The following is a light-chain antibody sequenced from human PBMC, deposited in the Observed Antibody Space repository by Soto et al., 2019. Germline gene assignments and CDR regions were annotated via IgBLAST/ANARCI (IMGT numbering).Light chain of an antibody. J-gene: IGLJ1*01. Sequence: QSALTQPPSASGSPGQSVTISCTGTSSDVGGYNYVSWYQQHPGKAPKLMIYEVSKRPSGVPDRFSGSKSGNTASLTVSGLQAEDEADYYCCSYAVSSTFVFGSGTKLTVL. CDR1: SSDVGGYNY. CDR3: CSYAVSSTFV. V-gene: IGLV2-8*01. CDR2: EVS.